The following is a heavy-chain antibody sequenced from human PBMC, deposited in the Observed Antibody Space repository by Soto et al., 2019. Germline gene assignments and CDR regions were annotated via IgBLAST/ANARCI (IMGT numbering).Heavy chain of an antibody. J-gene: IGHJ5*02. D-gene: IGHD1-1*01. CDR1: RYIFTAYF. Sequence: QVQLVQSGAEVKKPGASVKVSCKAPRYIFTAYFMHWVRQAPGQGLEWMGWINPNNGATHYGLSFQGRVTMTRDTSISTAYMDLISLRSDDTAVYYCASHDPGARFDPWGQGTLVIVSS. V-gene: IGHV1-2*02. CDR2: INPNNGAT. CDR3: ASHDPGARFDP.